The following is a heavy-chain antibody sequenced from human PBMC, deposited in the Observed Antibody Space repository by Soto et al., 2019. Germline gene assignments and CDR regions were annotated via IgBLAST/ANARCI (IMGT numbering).Heavy chain of an antibody. CDR2: IWYDGSNE. V-gene: IGHV3-33*01. D-gene: IGHD4-4*01. CDR3: ARDRYTNYPPDGFDL. CDR1: GFTLSSNA. Sequence: PGGTLRGSCVASGFTLSSNAMHWVRQAPGKGLEWVAFIWYDGSNELYTESVKGRFTISRDNSKNTLSLQMNSLRAEDTAVYYCARDRYTNYPPDGFDLWGQGTMVTVSS. J-gene: IGHJ3*01.